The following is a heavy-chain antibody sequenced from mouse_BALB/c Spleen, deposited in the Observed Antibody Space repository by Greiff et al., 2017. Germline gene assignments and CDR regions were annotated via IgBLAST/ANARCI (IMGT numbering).Heavy chain of an antibody. Sequence: EVHLVESGGGLVQPGGSRKLSCAASGFTFSSFGMHWVRQAPEKGLEWVAYISSGSSTIYYADTVKGRFTISRDNPKNTLFLQMTSLRSEDTAMYYCARWGNYDAMDYWGQGTTLTVSS. CDR3: ARWGNYDAMDY. J-gene: IGHJ2*01. CDR2: ISSGSSTI. CDR1: GFTFSSFG. V-gene: IGHV5-17*02. D-gene: IGHD2-1*01.